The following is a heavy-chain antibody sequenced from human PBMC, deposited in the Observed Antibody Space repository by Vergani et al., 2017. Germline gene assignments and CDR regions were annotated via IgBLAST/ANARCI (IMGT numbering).Heavy chain of an antibody. J-gene: IGHJ5*02. CDR2: MYHSGST. V-gene: IGHV4-59*01. Sequence: QVRLQESGPGLVKPSETLSLTCSVSGCSMSGYYWSWIRQPPGKELEWIGYMYHSGSTNYNPSLETRVTISGDTSKNQFSLKLNSVAAADTAVYYCGRVADFYGLGSRLLDLWGEGIVVAVSS. CDR3: GRVADFYGLGSRLLDL. D-gene: IGHD3-10*01. CDR1: GCSMSGYY.